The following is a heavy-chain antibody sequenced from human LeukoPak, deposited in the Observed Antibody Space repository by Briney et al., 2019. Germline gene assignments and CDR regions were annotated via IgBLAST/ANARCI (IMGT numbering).Heavy chain of an antibody. CDR2: ISANGGRT. CDR3: VKDLYKGDSSSWYYFHY. J-gene: IGHJ4*02. Sequence: QTGGSLILSCSASGFITSNYAMHWVRQAPGKGLEYVSAISANGGRTYYADSVKGRFTISRDNSKNTLYLQMSSLRAEDTAIYHCVKDLYKGDSSSWYYFHYWGQGTLVTVSS. D-gene: IGHD6-13*01. CDR1: GFITSNYA. V-gene: IGHV3-64D*06.